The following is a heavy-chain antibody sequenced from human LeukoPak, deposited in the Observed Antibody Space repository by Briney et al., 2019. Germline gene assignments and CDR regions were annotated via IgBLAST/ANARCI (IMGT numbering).Heavy chain of an antibody. V-gene: IGHV1-69*13. CDR3: ARVSRGYSYGHFDY. D-gene: IGHD5-18*01. CDR2: IIPIFGTA. CDR1: GGTFSSYA. Sequence: GASVRVSCKASGGTFSSYAISWVRQAPGQGLEWMGGIIPIFGTANYAQKFQGRVTITADESTSTAYMELSSLRSEDTAVYYCARVSRGYSYGHFDYWGQGTLVTVSS. J-gene: IGHJ4*02.